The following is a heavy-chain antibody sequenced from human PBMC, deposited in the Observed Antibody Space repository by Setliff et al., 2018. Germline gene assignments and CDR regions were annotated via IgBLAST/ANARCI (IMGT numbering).Heavy chain of an antibody. V-gene: IGHV4-34*01. Sequence: SETLSLTCAVYGGSFSGYYWSWIRQPPGKGLEWIGEINHSGSTNYNPSLKSRVTISVDTSKNQFSLKLSSVTAADTAVYYCARGADTVVAPYDAFDIWGQGTRVTVSS. J-gene: IGHJ3*02. D-gene: IGHD2-15*01. CDR2: INHSGST. CDR3: ARGADTVVAPYDAFDI. CDR1: GGSFSGYY.